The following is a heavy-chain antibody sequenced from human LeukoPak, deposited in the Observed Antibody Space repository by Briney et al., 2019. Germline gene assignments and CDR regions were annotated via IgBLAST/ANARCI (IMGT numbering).Heavy chain of an antibody. CDR2: TRNKAKSYTT. J-gene: IGHJ3*02. V-gene: IGHV3-72*01. CDR3: ARDGGKGDHSAFDI. D-gene: IGHD3-16*01. CDR1: GVTLSDHH. Sequence: GGSLRLSCAASGVTLSDHHMDWVRQAPGKGLEWVGRTRNKAKSYTTEYAASVKGRFTISSDASKNPLYLQMNSLKTEDTAVYYCARDGGKGDHSAFDIWGQGTVVTVSS.